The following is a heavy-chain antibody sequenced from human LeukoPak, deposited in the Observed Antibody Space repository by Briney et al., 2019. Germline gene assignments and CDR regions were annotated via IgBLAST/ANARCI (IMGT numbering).Heavy chain of an antibody. CDR1: GFTFSSYS. CDR3: AKYGSGSREQDYYYYYMDV. Sequence: GGSLRLSCAASGFTFSSYSMNWVRQAPGKGLEWVSSISSSSSYIYYADSVKGRFTISRDNAKNSLYLQMNSLRAEDTAVYYCAKYGSGSREQDYYYYYMDVWGKGTTVTVSS. J-gene: IGHJ6*03. D-gene: IGHD3-10*01. V-gene: IGHV3-21*04. CDR2: ISSSSSYI.